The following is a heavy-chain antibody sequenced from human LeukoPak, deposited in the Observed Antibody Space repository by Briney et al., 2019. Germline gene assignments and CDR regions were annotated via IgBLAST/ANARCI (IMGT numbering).Heavy chain of an antibody. CDR2: ISYDGSNK. CDR3: ARDKGADYYDSSPHNWFDP. D-gene: IGHD3-22*01. Sequence: PGGSLRLSCAASGFTFSSYAMHWVRQAPGKGLEWVAVISYDGSNKYYADSVKGRFTISRDNSKNTLYLQMNSLRAEDTAVYYCARDKGADYYDSSPHNWFDPWGQGTLVTVSS. CDR1: GFTFSSYA. J-gene: IGHJ5*02. V-gene: IGHV3-30-3*01.